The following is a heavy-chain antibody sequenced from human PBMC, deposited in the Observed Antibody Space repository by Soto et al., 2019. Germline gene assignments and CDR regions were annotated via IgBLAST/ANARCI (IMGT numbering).Heavy chain of an antibody. V-gene: IGHV1-69*01. CDR3: AIGTRTSWTCDF. J-gene: IGHJ4*02. D-gene: IGHD2-2*01. Sequence: QVQVVQSGAEVKKPGSSVKVSCKASGGTFSDYAISWVRQAPGHGLEWVGGIIPLTETPVYAQTVQGRLTITADEVTSAAHMELSSLTSDDTAVYFCAIGTRTSWTCDFWGQGTLVTVSS. CDR2: IIPLTETP. CDR1: GGTFSDYA.